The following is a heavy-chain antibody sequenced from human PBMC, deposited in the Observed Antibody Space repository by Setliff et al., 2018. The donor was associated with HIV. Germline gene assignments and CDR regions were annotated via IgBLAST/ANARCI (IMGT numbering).Heavy chain of an antibody. J-gene: IGHJ4*02. D-gene: IGHD3-9*01. V-gene: IGHV1-69*05. CDR1: GGTFSSFA. Sequence: SVKVSCKTSGGTFSSFAVSWVRQAPGQGLEWMGGIIPALGTANYAQKFQDRVTITTDESTSTAYMELRSLRSDDTAVYFCARKYYDILTGYYAADYWGQGTLVTVSS. CDR2: IIPALGTA. CDR3: ARKYYDILTGYYAADY.